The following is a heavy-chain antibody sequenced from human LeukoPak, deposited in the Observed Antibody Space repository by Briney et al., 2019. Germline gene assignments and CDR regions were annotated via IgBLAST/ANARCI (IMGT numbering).Heavy chain of an antibody. Sequence: GGSLRLSCAASGFTFSSYAMSWVRQAPGKGLEWVSGISGSGGSTYFADSVKGRFTISRDNSKNTLYLQMNSLRAEDTAVYSCAKHPSYRPTSLDYWGQGTLVTVSP. J-gene: IGHJ4*02. CDR2: ISGSGGST. CDR1: GFTFSSYA. V-gene: IGHV3-23*01. D-gene: IGHD4-11*01. CDR3: AKHPSYRPTSLDY.